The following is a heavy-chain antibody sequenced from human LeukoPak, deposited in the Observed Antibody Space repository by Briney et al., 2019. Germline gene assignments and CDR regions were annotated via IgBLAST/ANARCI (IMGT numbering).Heavy chain of an antibody. CDR3: ARGGEYYDTLTGGAFDI. CDR2: IIPILGIA. V-gene: IGHV1-69*04. CDR1: GGTFSSYA. D-gene: IGHD3-9*01. Sequence: SVKVSCKASGGTFSSYAISWVRQAPGQGLEWMGRIIPILGIANYAQKFQGRVTITADKSTSTAYMELSSLRSEDTAVYYCARGGEYYDTLTGGAFDIWGQGTMVTVSS. J-gene: IGHJ3*02.